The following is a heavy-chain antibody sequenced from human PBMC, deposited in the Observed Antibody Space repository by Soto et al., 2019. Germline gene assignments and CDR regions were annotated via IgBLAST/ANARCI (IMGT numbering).Heavy chain of an antibody. D-gene: IGHD1-1*01. CDR2: IGSGGTKA. CDR3: ARKPETGTTVPFDY. CDR1: GFTFRSYA. Sequence: PGGSLRLSCAASGFTFRSYAMIWVRQAPGKGLEWVSAIGSGGTKAFYADSVKDRFTISRDNSKNTLYLQMNSLRAEDTAIYYCARKPETGTTVPFDYWGQGTLVTVSS. V-gene: IGHV3-23*01. J-gene: IGHJ4*02.